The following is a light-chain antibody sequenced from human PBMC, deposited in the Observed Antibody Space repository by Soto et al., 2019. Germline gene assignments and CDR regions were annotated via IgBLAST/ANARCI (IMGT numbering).Light chain of an antibody. CDR1: STDVGNYIL. CDR3: CSYAHNNIV. V-gene: IGLV2-23*02. J-gene: IGLJ3*02. CDR2: EVS. Sequence: QSALTQPASVSGSPGQSITISCTGTSTDVGNYILVSWYQHHPGKAPKLMIYEVSKRPSGVSTRFSGSKSGDAASLTISVLQAEDEADYYCCSYAHNNIVFGGGTKLTVL.